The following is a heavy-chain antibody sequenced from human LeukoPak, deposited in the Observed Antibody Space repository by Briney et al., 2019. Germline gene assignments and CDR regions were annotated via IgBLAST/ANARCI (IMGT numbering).Heavy chain of an antibody. Sequence: GGSLRLSCAASGFTFSSYWMSWVRQAPGKGLEWVANIKQDRSEKYYVDSVKGRFTISRDNAKNSLYLQMNSLRAEDTAVYYCARSDSGYDYRGYYFDYWGQGTLVTVSS. J-gene: IGHJ4*02. D-gene: IGHD5-12*01. CDR1: GFTFSSYW. CDR2: IKQDRSEK. CDR3: ARSDSGYDYRGYYFDY. V-gene: IGHV3-7*01.